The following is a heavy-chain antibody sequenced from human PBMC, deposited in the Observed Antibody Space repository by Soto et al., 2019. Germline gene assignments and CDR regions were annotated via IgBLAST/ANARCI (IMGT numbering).Heavy chain of an antibody. D-gene: IGHD2-15*01. J-gene: IGHJ4*02. CDR1: GFTFSSYA. Sequence: GGSLRLSCSASGFTFSSYAMHWVRQAPGKGLEYVSAISSNGGTTYYADSVKGRFTISRDNSKNTLYLQMSSLRPEDTAVYYCVKDLGYCSGGSCRDYWGQGTLVTVSS. CDR2: ISSNGGTT. V-gene: IGHV3-64D*06. CDR3: VKDLGYCSGGSCRDY.